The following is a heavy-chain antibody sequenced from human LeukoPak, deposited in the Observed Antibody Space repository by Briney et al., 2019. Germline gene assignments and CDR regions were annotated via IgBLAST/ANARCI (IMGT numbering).Heavy chain of an antibody. V-gene: IGHV5-51*01. D-gene: IGHD1-14*01. CDR1: GYSFTSHW. Sequence: GASLQISSKGAGYSFTSHWIAWVRQLPAKGLEWMGIIYPGDSDTRYSPSFQGQVTISVDKSFNTAYLQWSSLKASDTAMYYCARAGNPYYYYGMDVWGQGTTVTVSS. CDR3: ARAGNPYYYYGMDV. CDR2: IYPGDSDT. J-gene: IGHJ6*02.